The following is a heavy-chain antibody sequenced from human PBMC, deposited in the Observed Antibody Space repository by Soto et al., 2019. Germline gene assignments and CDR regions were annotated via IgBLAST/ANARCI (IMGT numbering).Heavy chain of an antibody. CDR2: IYYSGST. J-gene: IGHJ5*02. V-gene: IGHV4-31*03. D-gene: IGHD6-13*01. Sequence: QVQLQESGPGLVKPSQTLSLTCTVSGGSISSGGYYWSWIRQHPGKGLGWIGYIYYSGSTYYNPSLKSRVTISVDTSKNQFSLKLSSVTAADTAVYYCARNPLDLIAAANWFDPWGQGTLVTVSS. CDR3: ARNPLDLIAAANWFDP. CDR1: GGSISSGGYY.